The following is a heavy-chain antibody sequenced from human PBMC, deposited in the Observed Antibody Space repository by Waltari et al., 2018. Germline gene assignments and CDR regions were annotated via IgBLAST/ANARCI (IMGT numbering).Heavy chain of an antibody. V-gene: IGHV3-7*01. CDR2: IKQDGREK. J-gene: IGHJ6*03. Sequence: EVQLVESGGGLVQPGGSLRLSCAASGFTFSSYWMSWVRQAPGKGLEWVANIKQDGREKYYVDSVKGRFTISRDNAKNSLYLQMNSLRAEDTAVYYCARARNYYYMDVWGKGTTVTVSS. CDR1: GFTFSSYW. CDR3: ARARNYYYMDV.